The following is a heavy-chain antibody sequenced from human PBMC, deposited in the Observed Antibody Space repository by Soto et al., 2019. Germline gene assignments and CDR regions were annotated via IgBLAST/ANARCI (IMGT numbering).Heavy chain of an antibody. D-gene: IGHD6-13*01. CDR1: GDSVSSNSAA. J-gene: IGHJ6*02. Sequence: SQTLSLTCAISGDSVSSNSAAWNWIRQSPSRGLEWLGRTYYRSKWYNDYAVSVKSRITINPDTSKNQFSLQLNSVTPEDTAVYYCARVGPGIAAAGTRYYYYGMDVWGQGTTVTVSS. CDR3: ARVGPGIAAAGTRYYYYGMDV. V-gene: IGHV6-1*01. CDR2: TYYRSKWYN.